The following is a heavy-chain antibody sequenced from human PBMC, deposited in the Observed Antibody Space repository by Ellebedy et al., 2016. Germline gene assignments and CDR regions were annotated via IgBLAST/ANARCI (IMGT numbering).Heavy chain of an antibody. CDR1: GFTFSSYI. CDR2: ISYHGSDK. D-gene: IGHD1-14*01. Sequence: GESLKISCASSGFTFSSYIMHWVRQAPGKGLDWVAVISYHGSDKYHADSVKGRFTISRDNSKNTLNLQMNSLRVEDTAVYYCARVRSPDLYKIQSMDVWGQGTTVTVSS. J-gene: IGHJ6*02. CDR3: ARVRSPDLYKIQSMDV. V-gene: IGHV3-30*03.